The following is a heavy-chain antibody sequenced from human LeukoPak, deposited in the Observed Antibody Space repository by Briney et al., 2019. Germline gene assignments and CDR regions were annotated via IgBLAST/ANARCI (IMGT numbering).Heavy chain of an antibody. CDR3: ARDSIIAAAGTGWFDP. Sequence: SETLSLTCTVSGGSISSYYWSWIRQPPGKGLEWIGYIYYSGSTNYNPSLKSRVTISVDKSKNQFSLKLSSVTAADTAVYYCARDSIIAAAGTGWFDPWGQGTLVTVSS. CDR2: IYYSGST. D-gene: IGHD6-13*01. V-gene: IGHV4-59*12. J-gene: IGHJ5*02. CDR1: GGSISSYY.